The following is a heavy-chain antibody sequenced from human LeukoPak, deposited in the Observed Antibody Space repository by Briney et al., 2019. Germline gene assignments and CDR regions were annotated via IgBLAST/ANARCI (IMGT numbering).Heavy chain of an antibody. J-gene: IGHJ4*02. CDR1: GYTFTGYY. Sequence: GASVKVSCKAYGYTFTGYYRHWVRQAPGQRLEWMGWINAGNGNTKYSQEFQGRVTITRDTSASTAYMELSSLRSEDTAVYYCARVTHDYGEYDYWGQGTLVTVSS. D-gene: IGHD4-17*01. V-gene: IGHV1/OR15-3*02. CDR2: INAGNGNT. CDR3: ARVTHDYGEYDY.